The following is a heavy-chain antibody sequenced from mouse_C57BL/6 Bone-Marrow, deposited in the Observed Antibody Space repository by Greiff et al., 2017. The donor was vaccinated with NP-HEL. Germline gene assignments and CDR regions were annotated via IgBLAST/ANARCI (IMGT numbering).Heavy chain of an antibody. J-gene: IGHJ2*01. Sequence: EVKLMESGGDLVKPGGSLKLSCAASGFTFSSYGMSWVRQTPDKRLEWVATISSGGSYTYYPDSVKGRFIISRDKAKNTLYLQMSSLKSEDTAMYYCARHYYSNYFDYWGQGTTLTVSS. V-gene: IGHV5-6*01. CDR1: GFTFSSYG. CDR3: ARHYYSNYFDY. CDR2: ISSGGSYT. D-gene: IGHD2-5*01.